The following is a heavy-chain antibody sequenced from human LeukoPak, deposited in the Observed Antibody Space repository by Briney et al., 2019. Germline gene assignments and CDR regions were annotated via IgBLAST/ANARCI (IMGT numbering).Heavy chain of an antibody. V-gene: IGHV1-18*01. Sequence: ASVKVSCKASGYTFTSYGISWVRQAPGQGLEWMGWISAYNGHTNYAQKFQGRVTMTRDTSISTAYMELSRLRSDDTAVYYCARDGGGYWGQGTLVTVSS. CDR1: GYTFTSYG. D-gene: IGHD3-16*01. CDR3: ARDGGGY. J-gene: IGHJ4*02. CDR2: ISAYNGHT.